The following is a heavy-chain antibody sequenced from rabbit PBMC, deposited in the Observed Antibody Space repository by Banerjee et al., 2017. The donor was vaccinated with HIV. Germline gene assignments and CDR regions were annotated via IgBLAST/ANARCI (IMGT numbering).Heavy chain of an antibody. J-gene: IGHJ4*01. CDR1: GFTISSGYD. CDR2: IYAGGGST. V-gene: IGHV1S45*01. D-gene: IGHD4-2*01. Sequence: QEQLEESGGDLVKPEGSLTLTCTASGFTISSGYDMCWVRQAPGKGLEWIACIYAGGGSTWYASWAKGRFTGSKTSSTTVTLQMTSLTAADTATYFCARSAGGVSAGNHYFYLWGQGTLVTVS. CDR3: ARSAGGVSAGNHYFYL.